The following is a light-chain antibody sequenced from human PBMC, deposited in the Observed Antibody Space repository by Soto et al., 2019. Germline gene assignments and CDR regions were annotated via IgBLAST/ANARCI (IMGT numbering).Light chain of an antibody. Sequence: EIVLTQSPGTLSLSPGERATLSCRASQSVSSSYLAWYQQKPGQATRLLIYAASSRATGITDRFSGSGSGTDFTLTISRLEPEDFAVYYCQQYGSSPGTFGQGTKLEIK. CDR2: AAS. CDR3: QQYGSSPGT. V-gene: IGKV3-20*01. J-gene: IGKJ2*01. CDR1: QSVSSSY.